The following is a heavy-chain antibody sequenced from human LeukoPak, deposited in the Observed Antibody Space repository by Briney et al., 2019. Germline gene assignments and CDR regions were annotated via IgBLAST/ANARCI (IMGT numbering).Heavy chain of an antibody. CDR1: GGSISTSNYY. D-gene: IGHD6-19*01. Sequence: SETLSLTCTVSGGSISTSNYYWGWIRQPPGKGLEWIGNIFYSGSTYYSPSLKSRVTISLDTSRNQFSLKLNSVTAADTAVYYCASAVADTDFDYWGQGTLVTVSS. CDR3: ASAVADTDFDY. CDR2: IFYSGST. J-gene: IGHJ4*02. V-gene: IGHV4-39*07.